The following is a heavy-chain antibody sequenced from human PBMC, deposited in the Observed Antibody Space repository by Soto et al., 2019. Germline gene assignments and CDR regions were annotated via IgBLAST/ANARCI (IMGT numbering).Heavy chain of an antibody. D-gene: IGHD1-26*01. V-gene: IGHV1-8*01. CDR2: MQPSTGRT. CDR1: GYSFTSLD. CDR3: ARGVSAGVDY. Sequence: GASVKVSCKASGYSFTSLDINWVRQTAGQGLEWMGWMQPSTGRTGYAQKFQGRVTMTRDTSINTAYMELTTLTSDDTAFYYCARGVSAGVDYWGQGTLVTVAS. J-gene: IGHJ4*02.